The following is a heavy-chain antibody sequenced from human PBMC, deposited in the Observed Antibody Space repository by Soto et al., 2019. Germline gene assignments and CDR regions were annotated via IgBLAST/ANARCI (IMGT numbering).Heavy chain of an antibody. CDR2: IWYDGSNK. V-gene: IGHV3-33*01. J-gene: IGHJ3*02. Sequence: QVQLVESGGGVDQPGRSLRLSCAASGFTFSSYGMHWVRQAPGKGLEWVAVIWYDGSNKYYADSVKGRFTISRDNSKNTLYLQMNSLRAEDTAVYYCARDGVVGAFDIWGQGTMVIVSS. D-gene: IGHD1-26*01. CDR1: GFTFSSYG. CDR3: ARDGVVGAFDI.